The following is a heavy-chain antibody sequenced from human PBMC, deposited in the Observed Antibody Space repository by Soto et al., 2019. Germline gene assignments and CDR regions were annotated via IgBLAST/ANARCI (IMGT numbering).Heavy chain of an antibody. J-gene: IGHJ4*02. CDR1: GYTFTSYG. CDR2: ISNYNGDT. V-gene: IGHV1-18*01. CDR3: TRGGQLFAGNYFDY. D-gene: IGHD3-10*02. Sequence: QVQLVQSGAEVKKPGASVKVSCKASGYTFTSYGISWVRQAPGQVLEWMGWISNYNGDTNYAQKLQGRVTMTTDTSTSTSYMELRSLKSDDTAVYYCTRGGQLFAGNYFDYWGQGTLVTVSS.